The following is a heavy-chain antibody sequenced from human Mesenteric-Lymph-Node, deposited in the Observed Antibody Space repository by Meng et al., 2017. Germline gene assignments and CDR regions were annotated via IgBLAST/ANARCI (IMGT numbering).Heavy chain of an antibody. D-gene: IGHD5-18*01. CDR2: ISWNSGSI. Sequence: SLKISCAASGFTFDDYAMHWVRQAPGKGLEWVSGISWNSGSIGYADSVKGRFTISRDNSKNTLYLQMNSLRAEDTAVYYCARASGYSYGYPFDYWGQGTLVTVSS. CDR1: GFTFDDYA. J-gene: IGHJ4*02. CDR3: ARASGYSYGYPFDY. V-gene: IGHV3-9*01.